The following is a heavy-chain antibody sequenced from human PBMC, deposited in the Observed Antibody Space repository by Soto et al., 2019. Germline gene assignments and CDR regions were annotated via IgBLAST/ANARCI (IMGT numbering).Heavy chain of an antibody. CDR3: ARRGQWLVHDY. D-gene: IGHD6-19*01. Sequence: SETLSLTCTFSGGSISSYYWSWIRQPPGKGLEWIGYIYYSGSTNYNPSLKSRVTISVDTSKNQFSLKLSSVTAADTAVYYCARRGQWLVHDYWGQGTLVTVSS. V-gene: IGHV4-59*08. J-gene: IGHJ4*02. CDR2: IYYSGST. CDR1: GGSISSYY.